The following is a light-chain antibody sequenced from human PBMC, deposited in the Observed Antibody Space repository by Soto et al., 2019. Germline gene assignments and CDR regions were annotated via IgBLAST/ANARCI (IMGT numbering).Light chain of an antibody. Sequence: DIVMTQSPDSLAVSLGERATINCRSSQSVLYSSNNKDTIAWYQQKPGQPPRLLIYWASTRESGVPDRFSGSVSGTDFTLTISSLQAEHVAVYYCKKYYALLAFGGGTEVEIK. CDR1: QSVLYSSNNKDT. CDR3: KKYYALLA. J-gene: IGKJ4*01. V-gene: IGKV4-1*01. CDR2: WAS.